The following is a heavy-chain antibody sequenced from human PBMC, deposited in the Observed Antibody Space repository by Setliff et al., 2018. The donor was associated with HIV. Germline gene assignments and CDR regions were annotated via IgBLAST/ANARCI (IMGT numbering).Heavy chain of an antibody. J-gene: IGHJ6*03. CDR2: INPNIGGT. Sequence: ASVKVSCKASGYTFTDYYMHWVRQAPGQGLEWMGWINPNIGGTNYAQKFQGRVTMTRDTSISTAYMELSRLRSDDTAVYYCARDAGHIVVVVAAYYYYMDVWGKGTTVTVSS. D-gene: IGHD2-15*01. CDR3: ARDAGHIVVVVAAYYYYMDV. CDR1: GYTFTDYY. V-gene: IGHV1-2*02.